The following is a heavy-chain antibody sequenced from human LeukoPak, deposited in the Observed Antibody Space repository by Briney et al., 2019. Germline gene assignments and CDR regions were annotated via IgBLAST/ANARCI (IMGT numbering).Heavy chain of an antibody. V-gene: IGHV1-46*01. CDR3: ARLISIAVAGTVEDY. J-gene: IGHJ4*02. Sequence: ASVKVSCKASGYTFTSYYMHWVRQAPGQGREWMGIINPSGGSTSYAQKFQGRVTMTRDTSTSTVYMELSSLRSEDTAVYYCARLISIAVAGTVEDYWGQGTLVTVSS. D-gene: IGHD6-19*01. CDR1: GYTFTSYY. CDR2: INPSGGST.